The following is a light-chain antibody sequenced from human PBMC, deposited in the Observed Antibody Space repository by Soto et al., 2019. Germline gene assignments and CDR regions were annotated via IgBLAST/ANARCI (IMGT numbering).Light chain of an antibody. V-gene: IGLV1-40*01. Sequence: QSVLTQPPSVSGAPGQRVTISCTGSSSNIGAGYDVHWYQQLPGTAPKLLIYGNSNRPSGVPDRFSGSKSGTSASLAITGLQAEDEADYYCQSYDSSLGVFGTGTKVTV. CDR1: SSNIGAGYD. CDR2: GNS. CDR3: QSYDSSLGV. J-gene: IGLJ1*01.